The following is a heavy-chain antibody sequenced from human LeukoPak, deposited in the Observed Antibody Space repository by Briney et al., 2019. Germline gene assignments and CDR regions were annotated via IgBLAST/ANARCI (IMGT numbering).Heavy chain of an antibody. Sequence: GASVKVSCKASGYTFTSYYMHWVRQAPGQGLEWMGVINPSGGITSYAQNFQGRITMTRDTSTSTVYMELSSLRSEDTAVYYCAGGVYDSSVSDAFDIWGQGAMVTVSS. CDR1: GYTFTSYY. J-gene: IGHJ3*02. CDR2: INPSGGIT. D-gene: IGHD3-22*01. V-gene: IGHV1-46*01. CDR3: AGGVYDSSVSDAFDI.